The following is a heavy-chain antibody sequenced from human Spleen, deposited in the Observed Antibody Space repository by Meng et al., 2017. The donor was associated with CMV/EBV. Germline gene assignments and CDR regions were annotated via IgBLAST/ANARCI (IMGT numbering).Heavy chain of an antibody. CDR3: ARDVEEQQLATGAWFDP. J-gene: IGHJ5*02. Sequence: GGSLRPSCAASGFTFSSYAMHWVRQAPGKGLEWVSVISYDGSNKYYADSVKGRFTISRDNSKNTLYLQMNSLRAEDTAVYYCARDVEEQQLATGAWFDPWGQGTLVTVSS. CDR1: GFTFSSYA. D-gene: IGHD6-13*01. V-gene: IGHV3-30-3*01. CDR2: ISYDGSNK.